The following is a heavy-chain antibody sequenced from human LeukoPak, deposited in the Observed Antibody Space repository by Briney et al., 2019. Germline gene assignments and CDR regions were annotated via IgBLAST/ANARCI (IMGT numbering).Heavy chain of an antibody. J-gene: IGHJ4*02. Sequence: SETLSLTCTVSGGSISSYYWSWIRQPPRKGLKWIGYIYYSWSTTYNPSLKSRVTISVDTSKNQFSLKLSSVTAVDTAVYYCASSSYGSGSHYRFWGQGTLVTVSS. V-gene: IGHV4-59*01. CDR1: GGSISSYY. CDR2: IYYSWST. D-gene: IGHD3-10*01. CDR3: ASSSYGSGSHYRF.